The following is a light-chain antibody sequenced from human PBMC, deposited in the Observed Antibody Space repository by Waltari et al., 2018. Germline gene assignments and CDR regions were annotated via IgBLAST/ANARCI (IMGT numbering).Light chain of an antibody. J-gene: IGKJ4*01. Sequence: DIQMTQSPSTLSASVGDRVTITCRASQSVKNNLAWYQQKPGKAPKVLIHKASRLESGVPSRFSGSGYGTEFTLTISSLQPDDFATYYCQEYDRLRVTFGGGTKVEIK. CDR2: KAS. V-gene: IGKV1-5*03. CDR1: QSVKNN. CDR3: QEYDRLRVT.